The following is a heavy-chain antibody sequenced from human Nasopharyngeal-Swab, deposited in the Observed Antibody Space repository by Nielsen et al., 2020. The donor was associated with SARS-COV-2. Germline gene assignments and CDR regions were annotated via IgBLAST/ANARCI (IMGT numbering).Heavy chain of an antibody. CDR3: AKDRSLYCSSTSCSKKFDS. CDR1: GFTFSSYA. CDR2: ISGSGGTT. V-gene: IGHV3-23*01. J-gene: IGHJ4*02. Sequence: GGSLRLSCAASGFTFSSYAMSWVRQAPGKGLEWVSAISGSGGTTYYADSVKGRFTISRDNSKNTLYLQMNGLRAEDTAVYYCAKDRSLYCSSTSCSKKFDSWGQGTWSPSPQ. D-gene: IGHD2-2*01.